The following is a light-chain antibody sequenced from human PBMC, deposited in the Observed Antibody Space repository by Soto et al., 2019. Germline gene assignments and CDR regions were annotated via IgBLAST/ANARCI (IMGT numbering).Light chain of an antibody. CDR3: SSYAGSFTYV. CDR1: SSDVGDSTY. Sequence: QSALTQPRSVSGSPGQSVTISCTGTSSDVGDSTYVSWYQQHPGKAPKLMVYDVSKRPSGVPDRFSGSKSGNTASLTISGLQAEDEADYYCSSYAGSFTYVFGTGTKLTVL. CDR2: DVS. J-gene: IGLJ1*01. V-gene: IGLV2-11*01.